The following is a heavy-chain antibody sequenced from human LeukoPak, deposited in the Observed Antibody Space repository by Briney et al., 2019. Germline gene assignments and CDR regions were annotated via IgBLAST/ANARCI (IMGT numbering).Heavy chain of an antibody. CDR1: SGSIGSYY. J-gene: IGHJ3*02. CDR2: IYYTGST. V-gene: IGHV4-59*12. CDR3: ARPNDAFDI. Sequence: SETLSLTCTVSSGSIGSYYWSWIRQPPGKGLEWIGYIYYTGSTYYNPSLKSRVTISVDTSKNQFSLKLSSVTAADTAVYYCARPNDAFDIWGQGTMVTVSS.